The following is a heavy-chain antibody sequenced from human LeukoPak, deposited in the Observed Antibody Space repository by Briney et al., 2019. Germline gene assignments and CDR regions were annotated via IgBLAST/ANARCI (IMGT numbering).Heavy chain of an antibody. J-gene: IGHJ5*02. CDR2: MNPNSGNT. V-gene: IGHV1-8*01. Sequence: ASVKVSCKASGYTFTSYDINWVRQATGQGLEWMGWMNPNSGNTGYAQKFQGRVTMTRNTSISTAYMELSSLRSEDTAVYYCARDDLPELTVTIGIGPINWFDPWGQGTLVTVSS. CDR1: GYTFTSYD. CDR3: ARDDLPELTVTIGIGPINWFDP. D-gene: IGHD4-17*01.